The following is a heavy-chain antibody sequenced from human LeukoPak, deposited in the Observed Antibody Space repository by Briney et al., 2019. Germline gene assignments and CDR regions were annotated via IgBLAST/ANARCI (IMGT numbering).Heavy chain of an antibody. CDR3: AKEGTEGFYFDY. CDR1: GFTFNDHG. Sequence: GGSLRLSCVASGFTFNDHGMHWVRQAPGKGLEWVAVISYDGSNKYYADSVKGRFTISRDNSKNTLYLQMNSLRAEDTAVYYCAKEGTEGFYFDYWGQGTLVTVSS. D-gene: IGHD1/OR15-1a*01. J-gene: IGHJ4*02. V-gene: IGHV3-30*18. CDR2: ISYDGSNK.